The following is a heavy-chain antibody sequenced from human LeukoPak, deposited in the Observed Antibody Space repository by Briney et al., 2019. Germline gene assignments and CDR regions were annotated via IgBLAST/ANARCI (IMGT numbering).Heavy chain of an antibody. Sequence: SETLSLTCTVSGGSVNSGSYYWNWIRQPPGRGLEWIGYIYYSGSTNYNPSLKSRVTISVDTSKNQFSLKLSSVTAADTAVYYCARAAYSGSYHSDYWGQGTLVTVSS. D-gene: IGHD1-26*01. CDR2: IYYSGST. CDR3: ARAAYSGSYHSDY. V-gene: IGHV4-61*01. CDR1: GGSVNSGSYY. J-gene: IGHJ4*02.